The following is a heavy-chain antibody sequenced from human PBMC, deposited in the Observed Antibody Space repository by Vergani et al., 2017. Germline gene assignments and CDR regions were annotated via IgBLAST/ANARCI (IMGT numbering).Heavy chain of an antibody. Sequence: QVQLQESGPGLVQPSETLSLTCTVSGGSISSYYWSWIRQPPGKGLEWIGYIYYSGSTNYNPALKSRFTISVDTTKNQYSLRLSSVTAADTAVYYCARQEGDSHRQLDYWGQGTLVTVSS. D-gene: IGHD3-10*01. CDR1: GGSISSYY. CDR2: IYYSGST. V-gene: IGHV4-59*08. J-gene: IGHJ4*02. CDR3: ARQEGDSHRQLDY.